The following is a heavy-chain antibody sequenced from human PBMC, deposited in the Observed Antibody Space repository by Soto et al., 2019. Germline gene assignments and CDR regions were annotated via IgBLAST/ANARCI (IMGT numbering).Heavy chain of an antibody. CDR3: ARDGFLGYCSSTSCSHYYYYGMDV. CDR1: GYTNTSYG. V-gene: IGHV1-18*04. D-gene: IGHD2-2*01. CDR2: ISAYNGNT. J-gene: IGHJ6*02. Sequence: LNRYRKAAGYTNTSYGVSCRRQEPRQGLEWMGWISAYNGNTNYAQKLQGRVTMTTDTSTSTAYMELRSLRSDDTAVYYCARDGFLGYCSSTSCSHYYYYGMDVWGQGATVTVS.